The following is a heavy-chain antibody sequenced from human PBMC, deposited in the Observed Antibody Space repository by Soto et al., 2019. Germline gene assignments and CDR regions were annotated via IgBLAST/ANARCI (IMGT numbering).Heavy chain of an antibody. CDR1: GNSISTYN. CDR3: ARVAADIASWLDP. J-gene: IGHJ5*02. D-gene: IGHD5-12*01. V-gene: IGHV4-59*01. Sequence: SETLSLTCTVSGNSISTYNWGWIRQPPGKGLEWIGCIYYSGVTNYNPSLKSRVTISVDTPKNQLSLKLNSVTAADTAVYYCARVAADIASWLDPWGQGTLVTVSS. CDR2: IYYSGVT.